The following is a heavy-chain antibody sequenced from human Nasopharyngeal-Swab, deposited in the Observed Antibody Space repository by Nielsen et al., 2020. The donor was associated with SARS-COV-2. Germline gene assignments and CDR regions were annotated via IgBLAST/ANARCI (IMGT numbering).Heavy chain of an antibody. Sequence: SETLSLTCAVSGGSISSGGYYWSWIRQHPGKGLEWIGYIYYRGGTYYNPSLKSRVTISVDTSKNQFSLKLSSVTAADTAVYYCARARITMIVVVDAFDIWGQGTMVTVSS. D-gene: IGHD3-22*01. V-gene: IGHV4-31*11. J-gene: IGHJ3*02. CDR2: IYYRGGT. CDR1: GGSISSGGYY. CDR3: ARARITMIVVVDAFDI.